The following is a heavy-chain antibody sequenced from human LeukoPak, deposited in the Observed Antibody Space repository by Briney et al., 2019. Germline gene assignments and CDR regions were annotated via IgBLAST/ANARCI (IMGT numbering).Heavy chain of an antibody. Sequence: ASVKVSCKASGYTFTSYDINWVRQATGQGLEWMGWMNPNSGNTGYAQKFQGRVTMTRNTSISTAYMELSSLRSEDTAVYYCARSRHYYDSSGYYYEYYYYGMDVWGRGTTVTVSS. CDR3: ARSRHYYDSSGYYYEYYYYGMDV. J-gene: IGHJ6*02. D-gene: IGHD3-22*01. V-gene: IGHV1-8*01. CDR2: MNPNSGNT. CDR1: GYTFTSYD.